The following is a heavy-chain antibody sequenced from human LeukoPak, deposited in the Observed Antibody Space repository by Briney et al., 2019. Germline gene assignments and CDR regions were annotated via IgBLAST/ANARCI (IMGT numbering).Heavy chain of an antibody. CDR1: GGSTTHYY. J-gene: IGHJ6*03. CDR3: ARANGGNWNYYYYYYMDV. V-gene: IGHV4-59*01. Sequence: PSETLSPTCTVSGGSTTHYYWTWIRQPPGKTLEWIGYSYYSGSTKYNPSLKSRVTISVDTSNNQFSLNLRSVTAADTAVYYCARANGGNWNYYYYYYMDVWGKGTTVTVSS. CDR2: SYYSGST. D-gene: IGHD4-23*01.